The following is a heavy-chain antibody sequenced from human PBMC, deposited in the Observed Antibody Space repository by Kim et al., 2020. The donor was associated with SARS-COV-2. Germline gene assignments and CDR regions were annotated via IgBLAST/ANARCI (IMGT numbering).Heavy chain of an antibody. D-gene: IGHD3-10*01. CDR1: GGSISSGGYY. J-gene: IGHJ4*02. V-gene: IGHV4-31*03. CDR2: IYYSGST. CDR3: ARAPTMVRGVIITYVPYFDY. Sequence: SETLSLTCTVSGGSISSGGYYWSWIRQHPGKGLEWIGYIYYSGSTYYNPSLKSRVTISVDTSKNQFSLKLSSVTAADTAVYYCARAPTMVRGVIITYVPYFDYWGQGTLVTVSS.